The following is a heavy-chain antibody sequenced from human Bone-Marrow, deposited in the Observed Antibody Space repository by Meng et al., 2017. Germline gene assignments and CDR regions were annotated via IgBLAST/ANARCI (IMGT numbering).Heavy chain of an antibody. CDR1: GFTFSNYW. Sequence: GESLKTSCAGSGFTFSNYWMSWVRQAPGKGLECVAYIKEDGSEKYYVDSVKGRFTISRDNAKNSLYLHMSSLRAEDTAVYYCARDLRGPSSYWGQGTLVTVSS. D-gene: IGHD3-16*01. V-gene: IGHV3-7*01. CDR2: IKEDGSEK. J-gene: IGHJ4*02. CDR3: ARDLRGPSSY.